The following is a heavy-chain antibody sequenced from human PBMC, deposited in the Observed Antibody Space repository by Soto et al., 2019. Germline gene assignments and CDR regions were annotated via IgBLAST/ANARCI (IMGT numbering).Heavy chain of an antibody. Sequence: SETLSLTCAISGGSISSNNWWTWVRQSPGKGLEWIGEIHHSESTNYNPSLNSRVTISVDKSKNQFSLKLTSVTAADTADYYCARTSYYDSTGYYNMDVWGQGTTVT. D-gene: IGHD3-22*01. V-gene: IGHV4-4*02. CDR3: ARTSYYDSTGYYNMDV. J-gene: IGHJ6*02. CDR2: IHHSEST. CDR1: GGSISSNNW.